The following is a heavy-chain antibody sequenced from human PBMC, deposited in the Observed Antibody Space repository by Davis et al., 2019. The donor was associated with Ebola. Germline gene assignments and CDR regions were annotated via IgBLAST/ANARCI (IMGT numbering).Heavy chain of an antibody. D-gene: IGHD1-26*01. CDR3: ARMGDEWELSRGFDY. CDR1: GGSFSGYY. V-gene: IGHV4-34*01. J-gene: IGHJ4*02. CDR2: INHRGST. Sequence: PSETLSLTCAVFGGSFSGYYWTWIRQPPGRGLEWIGEINHRGSTNYNPSLKSRVTISVDTSKNQFSLQLRSVTAADTAVYYCARMGDEWELSRGFDYWGQGTLVTVSS.